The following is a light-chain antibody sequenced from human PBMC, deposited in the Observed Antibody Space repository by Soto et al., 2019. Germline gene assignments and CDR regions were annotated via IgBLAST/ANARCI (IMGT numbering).Light chain of an antibody. J-gene: IGLJ1*01. CDR1: SSDVGSYNL. CDR2: EVS. Sequence: QAALTHPSSLSGSPGQSITISCPGTSSDVGSYNLVSWYQQHPGKAPKLMIYEVSKRPSGVSDRFSGSKSGNTASLTISGLQAEDEADFYCCTYAGSSTHVFGTGTKVTFL. V-gene: IGLV2-23*02. CDR3: CTYAGSSTHV.